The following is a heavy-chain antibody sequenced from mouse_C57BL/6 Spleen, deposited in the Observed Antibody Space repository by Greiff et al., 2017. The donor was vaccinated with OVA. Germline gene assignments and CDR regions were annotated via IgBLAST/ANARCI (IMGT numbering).Heavy chain of an antibody. Sequence: QVQLQQPGAELVKPGASVKLSCKASGYTFTSYWMHWVKQRPGQGLEWIGMIHPNSGSTNYNEKFKSKVTLTVDKSTSTAYMQLSRLTSEDSAVYYCARGDYYGSHFDYWGQGTTLTVSS. CDR2: IHPNSGST. J-gene: IGHJ2*01. CDR3: ARGDYYGSHFDY. V-gene: IGHV1-64*01. D-gene: IGHD1-1*01. CDR1: GYTFTSYW.